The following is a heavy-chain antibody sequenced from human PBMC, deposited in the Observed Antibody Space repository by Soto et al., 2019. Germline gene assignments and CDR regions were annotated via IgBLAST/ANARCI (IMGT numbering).Heavy chain of an antibody. Sequence: QVQLVQSGAEVQKPGSSVKVSCKASGGTFSSYAISWVRQAPGQGLEWMGGIIPIFGTANYAQKFQGRVTITADESTSTAYMELSSLRSEDTAVYYCARESGGGNYCSSTSCYQGAFDYWGQGTLVTVSS. J-gene: IGHJ4*02. V-gene: IGHV1-69*01. CDR3: ARESGGGNYCSSTSCYQGAFDY. CDR2: IIPIFGTA. D-gene: IGHD2-2*01. CDR1: GGTFSSYA.